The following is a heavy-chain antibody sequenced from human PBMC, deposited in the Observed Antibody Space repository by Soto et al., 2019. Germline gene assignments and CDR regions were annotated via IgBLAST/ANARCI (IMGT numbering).Heavy chain of an antibody. J-gene: IGHJ5*02. CDR2: IIPIFGTA. CDR1: GGTFSSYA. V-gene: IGHV1-69*06. CDR3: ARFKIAAAGTNWFDP. Sequence: SVKVSCKASGGTFSSYAISWVRQAPGQGLEWMGGIIPIFGTANYAQKFQGRVTITADKSTSTAYMELSSLRSEDTAVYYCARFKIAAAGTNWFDPWGQGTLVTVSS. D-gene: IGHD6-13*01.